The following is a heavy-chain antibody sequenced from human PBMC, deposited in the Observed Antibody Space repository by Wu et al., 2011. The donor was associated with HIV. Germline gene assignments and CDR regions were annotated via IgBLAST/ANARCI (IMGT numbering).Heavy chain of an antibody. CDR1: GYTFTDYH. V-gene: IGHV1-2*02. CDR2: INPNSGGT. D-gene: IGHD3-10*01. CDR3: ARIYDSGNYALRC. J-gene: IGHJ4*02. Sequence: QVQMVQSGAEVKKPGASVKVSCKASGYTFTDYHIHWVRQAPGQGLEWMGWINPNSGGTNYPQKFQGRVTMTRDTSISTVYMELRRLRSDDTALYYCARIYDSGNYALRCWGQGTLVTVSS.